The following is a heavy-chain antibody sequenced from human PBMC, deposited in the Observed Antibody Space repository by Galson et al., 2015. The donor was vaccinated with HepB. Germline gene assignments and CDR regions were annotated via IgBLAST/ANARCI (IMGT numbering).Heavy chain of an antibody. CDR2: ISSSSSYI. CDR3: ARDRGGGGFNDY. Sequence: SLRLSCAASGFTFSSYSMNWVRQAPGKGLEWVSSISSSSSYIYYADSVKGRFTISRDNAKNSLYLQMNSLRAEDTAVYYCARDRGGGGFNDYSGHGTLVPVSS. CDR1: GFTFSSYS. D-gene: IGHD2-15*01. J-gene: IGHJ4*01. V-gene: IGHV3-21*01.